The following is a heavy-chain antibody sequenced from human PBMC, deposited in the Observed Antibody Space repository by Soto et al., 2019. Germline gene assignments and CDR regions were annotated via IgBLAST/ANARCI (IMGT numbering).Heavy chain of an antibody. Sequence: GGSLRLSCAASGFTFSSYSMNWVRQAPGKGLEWVSYISSSSTIYYADSVKGRFTISRDNAKNSLYLQMNSLRDEDTAVYYCARDQSLPTYYYDSSGYYYSGYGMDVWGQGTTVTVSS. CDR3: ARDQSLPTYYYDSSGYYYSGYGMDV. CDR1: GFTFSSYS. J-gene: IGHJ6*02. D-gene: IGHD3-22*01. CDR2: ISSSSTI. V-gene: IGHV3-48*02.